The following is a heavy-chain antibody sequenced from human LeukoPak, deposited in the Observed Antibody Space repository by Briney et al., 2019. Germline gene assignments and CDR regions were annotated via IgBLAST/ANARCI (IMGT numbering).Heavy chain of an antibody. CDR1: GFVFRNYF. V-gene: IGHV3-7*01. D-gene: IGHD3-3*01. J-gene: IGHJ4*02. Sequence: PGGSLRLSCAASGFVFRNYFMSWGRQAPGKGLEWVASIKNDGSEKYYVDSVRGRYTISRDNTKNSLYLQMSSLRAEDTAVYYCATDRGWRTSGYYLYYFEYWGQGTLVTFSS. CDR2: IKNDGSEK. CDR3: ATDRGWRTSGYYLYYFEY.